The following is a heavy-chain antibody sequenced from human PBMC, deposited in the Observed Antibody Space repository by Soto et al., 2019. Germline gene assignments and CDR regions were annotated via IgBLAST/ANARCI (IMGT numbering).Heavy chain of an antibody. CDR3: ARIYSTSSVNRWFDP. CDR2: ISASGDAI. J-gene: IGHJ5*02. V-gene: IGHV3-48*02. D-gene: IGHD6-6*01. Sequence: EVQLVESGGGLVQPGGSLRLSCAASGFTFSTYSMNWVRQAPGKGLEWISFISASGDAIYYADSVRGRFTISRDNAESSLYLQVNSMRDEDTAVYYCARIYSTSSVNRWFDPWGQGTLVTVSS. CDR1: GFTFSTYS.